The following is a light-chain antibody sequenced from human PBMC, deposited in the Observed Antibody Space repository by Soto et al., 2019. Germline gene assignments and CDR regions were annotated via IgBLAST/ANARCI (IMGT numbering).Light chain of an antibody. CDR2: TTN. CDR1: SSNIGTSS. V-gene: IGLV1-44*01. Sequence: QSVLTQPHSASGTPGQRVTISCSGSSSNIGTSSVHWFQQLPGTAPKLLISTTNQRPSGVPERISGSKSGTSASLAIRGPQSEDEADYYCAAWDDSLNGHVFGTGTKVTVL. CDR3: AAWDDSLNGHV. J-gene: IGLJ1*01.